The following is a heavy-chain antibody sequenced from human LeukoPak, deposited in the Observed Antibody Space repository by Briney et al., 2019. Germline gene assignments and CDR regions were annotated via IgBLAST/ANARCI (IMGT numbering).Heavy chain of an antibody. Sequence: GGSLRLSCAASGLTFDDYAMHWVRQAPGKGLEWVSLISWDGGSTYYADSVKGRFTISRDNSKNSLYLQMNSLRAEDTALYYCAKGDNWNQFDYWGQGTLVTVSS. CDR2: ISWDGGST. CDR1: GLTFDDYA. D-gene: IGHD1-20*01. CDR3: AKGDNWNQFDY. J-gene: IGHJ4*02. V-gene: IGHV3-43D*03.